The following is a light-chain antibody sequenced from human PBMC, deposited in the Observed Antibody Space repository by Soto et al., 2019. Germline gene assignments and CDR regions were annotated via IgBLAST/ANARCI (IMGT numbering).Light chain of an antibody. CDR2: AAS. J-gene: IGKJ1*01. V-gene: IGKV1-39*01. Sequence: DIQMTQSPSSLSASVGDSVTITCRTSQSVDNYFSWYQQKPGKAPKLLIYAASSLQSGVPSRFSGSGSGTDFTLTISGLQPEDLGTYYCQQSFRAPWTFGQGTKVEL. CDR3: QQSFRAPWT. CDR1: QSVDNY.